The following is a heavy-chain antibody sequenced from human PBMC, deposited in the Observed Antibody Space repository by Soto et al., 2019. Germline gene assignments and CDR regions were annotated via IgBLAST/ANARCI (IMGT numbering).Heavy chain of an antibody. CDR1: GFTFSSYS. CDR2: ISSSSSTI. Sequence: EVQLVESGGGLVQPGGSLRLSCAASGFTFSSYSMNWVRQAPGKGLEWVSYISSSSSTIYYADSVKGRFTISRDNAKNSLYLQMNSLRAEDTAVYYCARDPREIAADGHDAFDIWGQGTMVTVSS. CDR3: ARDPREIAADGHDAFDI. J-gene: IGHJ3*02. V-gene: IGHV3-48*01. D-gene: IGHD2-21*01.